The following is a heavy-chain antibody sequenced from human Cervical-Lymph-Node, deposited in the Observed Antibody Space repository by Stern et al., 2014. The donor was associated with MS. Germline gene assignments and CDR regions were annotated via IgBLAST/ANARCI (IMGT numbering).Heavy chain of an antibody. Sequence: QVTLRESGPTLVKPTQTLTLTCSFSGFSLSTSGVGVGWIRQPPGKALEWLALIYWDDDKLYSPSLKSRLAIAMDTSKDRVVLTVTNMDPVDTATYYCAHRRRDESSGFDYWGQGALVTVSS. J-gene: IGHJ4*02. D-gene: IGHD3-22*01. CDR1: GFSLSTSGVG. CDR3: AHRRRDESSGFDY. V-gene: IGHV2-5*02. CDR2: IYWDDDK.